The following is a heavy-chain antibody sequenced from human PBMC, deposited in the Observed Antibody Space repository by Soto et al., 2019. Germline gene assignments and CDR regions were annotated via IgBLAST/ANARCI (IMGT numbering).Heavy chain of an antibody. CDR3: AITTDGGFDP. J-gene: IGHJ5*02. V-gene: IGHV4-59*01. D-gene: IGHD3-16*01. CDR2: FHYSANT. Sequence: KPSETLSLTCTVSGDSISANYWSWIRQPPGKGLEWIGYFHYSANTNYNPSLKSRVIISVDTSKNQFFLKLTSVTATDTAVYYCAITTDGGFDPWGQGTLVTVSS. CDR1: GDSISANY.